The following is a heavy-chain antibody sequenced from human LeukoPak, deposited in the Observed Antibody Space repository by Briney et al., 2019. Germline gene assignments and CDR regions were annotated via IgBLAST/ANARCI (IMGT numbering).Heavy chain of an antibody. CDR1: GFTFSSYG. CDR3: ARVGVPAAPYWYFDL. CDR2: IWYDGSNK. V-gene: IGHV3-33*08. J-gene: IGHJ2*01. Sequence: PGRSLRLSCAASGFTFSSYGMHWVRQAPGKGLEWVAVIWYDGSNKYYADSVKGRFTISRDNAKNSLYLQMNSLRAEDTAVYYCARVGVPAAPYWYFDLWGRGTLVTVSS. D-gene: IGHD2-2*01.